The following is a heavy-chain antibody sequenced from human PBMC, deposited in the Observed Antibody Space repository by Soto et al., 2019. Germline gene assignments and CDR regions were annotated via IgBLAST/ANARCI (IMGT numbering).Heavy chain of an antibody. D-gene: IGHD2-21*02. CDR1: GGSFSGYY. CDR3: ARASEGRGGDGFGY. Sequence: KTSETLSLTCAVYGGSFSGYYWSWIRQPPGKGLEWIGEINHSGSTNYNPSLKSRVTISVDTSKNQFSLKLSSVTAADTAVYYCARASEGRGGDGFGYRGQGTLVTVSS. CDR2: INHSGST. J-gene: IGHJ4*02. V-gene: IGHV4-34*01.